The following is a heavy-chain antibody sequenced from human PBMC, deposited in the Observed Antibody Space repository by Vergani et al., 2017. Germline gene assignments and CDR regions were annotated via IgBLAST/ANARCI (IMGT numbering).Heavy chain of an antibody. D-gene: IGHD3-16*01. V-gene: IGHV4-59*01. Sequence: QVQLQESGPGLVKPSETLSLTCTVSGGSISSYYWSWIRQPPGQGLEWIGYIYYSGSTNYNPSLKSRVTISVDTSKNQFSLKLSSVTAADTAVYYCAGMGGGWESWGQGTLVTVSS. CDR1: GGSISSYY. CDR3: AGMGGGWES. J-gene: IGHJ4*02. CDR2: IYYSGST.